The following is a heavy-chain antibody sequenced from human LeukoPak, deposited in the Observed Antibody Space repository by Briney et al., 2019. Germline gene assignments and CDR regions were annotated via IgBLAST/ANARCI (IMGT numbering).Heavy chain of an antibody. V-gene: IGHV3-7*01. Sequence: GGSLRLSCAASGFTFSSYWMSWVRQAPGKGLEWVANIKQDGSEKYYVDSVKGRFTISRDNAKSVLYLQMKSRRAEDTAVYYCARGGRIRIFGVARISRRAVGFDYWGQGTLVTVAS. CDR2: IKQDGSEK. CDR3: ARGGRIRIFGVARISRRAVGFDY. D-gene: IGHD3-3*01. J-gene: IGHJ4*02. CDR1: GFTFSSYW.